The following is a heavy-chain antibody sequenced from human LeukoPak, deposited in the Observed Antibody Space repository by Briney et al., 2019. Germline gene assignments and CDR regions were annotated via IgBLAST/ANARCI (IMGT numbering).Heavy chain of an antibody. Sequence: ASVKVSCKASGYTFTTHGISWVLQAPGQRLEWMGWINPASSGTNYAQKFQGGVTMTRSTSISTAYMELCRLRSDDPAVYYCARDGLGGSGAFDIWGQGTMVTVSS. CDR1: GYTFTTHG. D-gene: IGHD3-16*01. CDR3: ARDGLGGSGAFDI. J-gene: IGHJ3*02. CDR2: INPASSGT. V-gene: IGHV1-2*02.